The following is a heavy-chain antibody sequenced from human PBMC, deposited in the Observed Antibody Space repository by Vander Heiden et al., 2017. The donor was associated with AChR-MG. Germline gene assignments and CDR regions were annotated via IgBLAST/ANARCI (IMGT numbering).Heavy chain of an antibody. V-gene: IGHV3-11*06. CDR1: GFTFSDSY. Sequence: QVQLVESGGGLVKPGGSLRLSCAASGFTFSDSYMVWIRQAPGKGLEWVSYISSSSSYTNYADSVRGRFTISRDNAKNSLYLQMNSLRAEDTAVYYCARAGGYCSGGSCYYYGMDVWGQGTTVTVSS. CDR3: ARAGGYCSGGSCYYYGMDV. D-gene: IGHD2-15*01. J-gene: IGHJ6*02. CDR2: ISSSSSYT.